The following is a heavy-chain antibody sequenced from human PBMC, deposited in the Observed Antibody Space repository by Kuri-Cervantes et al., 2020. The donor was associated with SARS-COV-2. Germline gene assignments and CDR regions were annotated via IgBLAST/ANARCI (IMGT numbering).Heavy chain of an antibody. D-gene: IGHD3-3*01. CDR1: GXXXSSXG. CDR3: AKDGTYXDFXXXYLTDXTYXXXYYMDV. CDR2: ISYDGSNK. J-gene: IGHJ6*03. V-gene: IGHV3-30*18. Sequence: GESLKXXCAASGXXXSSXGXXXVRQXXGKGLEWVAVISYDGSNKYXADSVXXXXTISRDNSXXXLYLQMNSLRAXDTAVYYCAKDGTYXDFXXXYLTDXTYXXXYYMDVWGKGTTVTVSS.